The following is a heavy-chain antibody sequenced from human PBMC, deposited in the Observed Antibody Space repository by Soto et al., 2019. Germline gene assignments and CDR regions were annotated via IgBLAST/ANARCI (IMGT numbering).Heavy chain of an antibody. CDR1: GGPTSEYF. D-gene: IGHD3-10*01. J-gene: IGHJ4*02. Sequence: PSETLSRTCSVAGGPTSEYFWSWIRRSQGKGLEWIGYIYYLGSTDYNPALKSRVTISVDTSKRQFSLRLSAVTAADTAVYYCARDGYDGSGSPYPAYWGPGTQVTVSS. CDR3: ARDGYDGSGSPYPAY. CDR2: IYYLGST. V-gene: IGHV4-59*01.